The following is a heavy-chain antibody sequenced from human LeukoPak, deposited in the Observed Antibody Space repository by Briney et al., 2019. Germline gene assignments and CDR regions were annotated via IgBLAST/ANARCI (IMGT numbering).Heavy chain of an antibody. J-gene: IGHJ5*02. V-gene: IGHV4-59*01. CDR2: IYHSGST. D-gene: IGHD2-15*01. CDR3: ARDPAGYCSGSSCYSGNWFDP. Sequence: SETLSLTCTVSVGSISIYYWSWIRQPPGKGLEWIGYIYHSGSTNYNPSLKRRVTISVDTSKNQFSLKLSSVTAADTAVYYCARDPAGYCSGSSCYSGNWFDPWGQGTLVTVSS. CDR1: VGSISIYY.